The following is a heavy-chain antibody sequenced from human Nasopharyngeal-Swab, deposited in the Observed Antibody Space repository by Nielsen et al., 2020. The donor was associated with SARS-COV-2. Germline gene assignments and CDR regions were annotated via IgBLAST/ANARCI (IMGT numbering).Heavy chain of an antibody. CDR1: GCSISSSSYY. Sequence: SETLSLTCTVSGCSISSSSYYWGWIRQPPGKGLEWFGSLYYTGSTYYNPSLKSRVTISVDTSKNQFSLKLSSVTATDTAVYYCARHGGFGKNFDYWGQGTLVTVSS. J-gene: IGHJ4*02. D-gene: IGHD3-10*01. CDR3: ARHGGFGKNFDY. V-gene: IGHV4-39*01. CDR2: LYYTGST.